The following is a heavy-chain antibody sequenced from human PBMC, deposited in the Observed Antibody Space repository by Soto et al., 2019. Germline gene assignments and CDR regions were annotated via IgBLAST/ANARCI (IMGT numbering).Heavy chain of an antibody. V-gene: IGHV4-31*03. CDR1: GGSISSNDFY. J-gene: IGHJ4*02. CDR2: IYYSGNT. CDR3: ARAGDILTGYYGY. D-gene: IGHD3-9*01. Sequence: SETLSLTCIVSGGSISSNDFYWSWIRQHPGKGLEWIGYIYYSGNTYYNPSLKSRVTILVDTSKNQFSLKVSSVTAADTAVYYCARAGDILTGYYGYWGQGTLVTVSS.